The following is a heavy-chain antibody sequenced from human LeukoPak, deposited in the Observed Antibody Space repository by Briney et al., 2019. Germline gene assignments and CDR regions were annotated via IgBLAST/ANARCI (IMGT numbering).Heavy chain of an antibody. CDR1: GGSFSGYY. Sequence: SESLSLTCAVYGGSFSGYYWGWIRQPPGKGLEWIGEINHSGSTNYNPSLKSRVTISVDTSKNQFSLKLSSVTAADTAVYYCARGSSSGWFDPWGQGTLVTVSS. CDR2: INHSGST. CDR3: ARGSSSGWFDP. D-gene: IGHD6-6*01. J-gene: IGHJ5*02. V-gene: IGHV4-34*01.